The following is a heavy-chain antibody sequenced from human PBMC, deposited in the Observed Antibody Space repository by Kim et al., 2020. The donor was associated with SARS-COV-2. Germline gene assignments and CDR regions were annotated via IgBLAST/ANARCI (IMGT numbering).Heavy chain of an antibody. J-gene: IGHJ3*01. CDR2: ISYSGTT. D-gene: IGHD3-3*01. CDR1: GASIDSTNYY. Sequence: SETLSLTCTVSGASIDSTNYYWGWIRQPPGKGLEWLGSISYSGTTYYNPSLESRVTISADTSKNQFSLKLSSVTAADTAVYYCARPPRGISRRTFDVCGQGTMGTVSS. CDR3: ARPPRGISRRTFDV. V-gene: IGHV4-39*01.